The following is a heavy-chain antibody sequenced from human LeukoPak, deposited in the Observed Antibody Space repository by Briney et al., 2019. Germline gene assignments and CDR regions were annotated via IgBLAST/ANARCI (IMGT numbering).Heavy chain of an antibody. CDR1: GFTFGDYA. J-gene: IGHJ5*02. CDR2: IRSKAYGETA. Sequence: GGSLRLSCTASGFTFGDYAMSWIRQAPVKGLEWVGFIRSKAYGETADYAASVKGRFTISRDDSKAIAYLQMNSLKTEDTAVYYCGDYYNRGNYYPWGQGTLVTVSS. V-gene: IGHV3-49*03. D-gene: IGHD3-10*01. CDR3: GDYYNRGNYYP.